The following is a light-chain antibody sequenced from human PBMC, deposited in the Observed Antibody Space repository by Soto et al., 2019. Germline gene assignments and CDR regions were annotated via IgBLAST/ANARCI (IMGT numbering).Light chain of an antibody. V-gene: IGKV3-20*01. Sequence: ETVLTQSPATVSLSPGDRATLPCRASQTVSSNFLAWYQEKPGQGPRLLIYGASSRATGIPDRFSGSGSGTDFTLTISRLEPEDFAVYYCQQYGSSPSITFGQGTRLEIK. CDR1: QTVSSNF. CDR3: QQYGSSPSIT. J-gene: IGKJ5*01. CDR2: GAS.